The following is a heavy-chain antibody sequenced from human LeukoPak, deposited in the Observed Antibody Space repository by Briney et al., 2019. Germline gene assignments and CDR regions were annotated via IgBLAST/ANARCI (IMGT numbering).Heavy chain of an antibody. V-gene: IGHV5-51*01. CDR3: ARQEGHSSSWYYFDY. Sequence: GESLKISCQGSGYSFTSYWIGWVRQMPGKGLEWMGIIYPGDSDTRYSPSFQGQVTISADKSISTAYLQWSSLKASDTAMYYCARQEGHSSSWYYFDYWGQGTLVTVSS. D-gene: IGHD6-13*01. CDR1: GYSFTSYW. J-gene: IGHJ4*02. CDR2: IYPGDSDT.